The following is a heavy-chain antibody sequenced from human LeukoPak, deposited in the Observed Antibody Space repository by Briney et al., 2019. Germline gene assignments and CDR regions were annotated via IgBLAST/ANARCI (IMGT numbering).Heavy chain of an antibody. V-gene: IGHV3-30*02. CDR3: AKSDYDFLTAASWVY. D-gene: IGHD3-9*01. CDR2: IRYDESNK. J-gene: IGHJ4*02. Sequence: GGSLRLSCAASGFTFSSYGIHWVRQAPGKGLEWVAFIRYDESNKYYTDSVKGRFTISRDNSKNTLYLQMNCLRAEDTAVYYCAKSDYDFLTAASWVYWGQGTLVTVSS. CDR1: GFTFSSYG.